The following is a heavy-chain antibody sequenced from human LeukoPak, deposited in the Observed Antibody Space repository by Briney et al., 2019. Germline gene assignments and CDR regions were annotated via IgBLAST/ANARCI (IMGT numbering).Heavy chain of an antibody. V-gene: IGHV4-31*03. CDR1: GGSISSGGYY. CDR2: IYYSGST. Sequence: HPSQTPSLTCTVSGGSISSGGYYWSWIRQHPGKGLEWIGYIYYSGSTYYNPSLKSRVTISVDTSKNQFSLKLSSVTAADTAVYYCARATGYYDSSGYYPDLIYNWFDPWGQGTLVTVSS. CDR3: ARATGYYDSSGYYPDLIYNWFDP. J-gene: IGHJ5*02. D-gene: IGHD3-22*01.